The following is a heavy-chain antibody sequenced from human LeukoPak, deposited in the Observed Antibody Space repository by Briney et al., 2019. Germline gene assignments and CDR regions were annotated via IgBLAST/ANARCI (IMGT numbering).Heavy chain of an antibody. J-gene: IGHJ4*02. D-gene: IGHD3-22*01. Sequence: GGSLRLSCAASGFTFDDYAMHWVRQAPGKGLEWVSLISWDGGNTYYADSVKGRFTISRDNSKNSLYLQMNSLRAEDTALYYCAKDATYYYDSSGYYPDYWGQGTLVTVSS. V-gene: IGHV3-43D*03. CDR3: AKDATYYYDSSGYYPDY. CDR2: ISWDGGNT. CDR1: GFTFDDYA.